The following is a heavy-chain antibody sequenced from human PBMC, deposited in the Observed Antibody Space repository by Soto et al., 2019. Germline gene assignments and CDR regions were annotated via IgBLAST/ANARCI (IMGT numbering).Heavy chain of an antibody. CDR3: ARDRSIVATRAFDI. CDR1: GFTFTNYW. J-gene: IGHJ3*02. Sequence: AGGSLRLSCAASGFTFTNYWMDWVRQTPGKGLVWVSRINSDGSSTSYADSVKGRFTISRDNAKNTLYLQMNSLRAEDTAVYYCARDRSIVATRAFDIWGQGTMVTVSS. CDR2: INSDGSST. D-gene: IGHD5-12*01. V-gene: IGHV3-74*01.